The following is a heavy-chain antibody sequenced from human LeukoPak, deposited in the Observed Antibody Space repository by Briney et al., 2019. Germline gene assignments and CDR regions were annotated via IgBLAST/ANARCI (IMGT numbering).Heavy chain of an antibody. V-gene: IGHV3-15*01. CDR3: TASLSGDDASDI. Sequence: PGGSLRLSCAVSGFTFSNVWMSWVRQAPGKGLEWVGHIKTKTDGGTTDYAAPVKGRFTISRDDSKNMLYLQMNSLKAEDTAVYYCTASLSGDDASDIWGQGTMVTVAS. D-gene: IGHD2-21*01. CDR1: GFTFSNVW. J-gene: IGHJ3*02. CDR2: IKTKTDGGTT.